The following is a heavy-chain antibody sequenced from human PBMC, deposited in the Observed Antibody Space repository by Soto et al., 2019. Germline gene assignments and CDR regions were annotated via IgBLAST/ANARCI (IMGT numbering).Heavy chain of an antibody. CDR3: ARGGGDGVYRPLDY. D-gene: IGHD6-13*01. J-gene: IGHJ4*02. V-gene: IGHV3-30-3*01. Sequence: QVQLVESGGGVVQAGRSLRLSCAASGFTFSSHAMHWVRQAPGKGLEWVALISYDGTNKYYADSVKGRCTISRDDFKNTLFLQMSSLRPEDTAVYYCARGGGDGVYRPLDYWGQGIMVTVSS. CDR2: ISYDGTNK. CDR1: GFTFSSHA.